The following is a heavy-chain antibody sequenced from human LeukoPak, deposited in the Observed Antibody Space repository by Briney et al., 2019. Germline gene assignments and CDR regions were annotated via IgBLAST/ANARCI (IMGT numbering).Heavy chain of an antibody. CDR2: ISSSGSTI. J-gene: IGHJ6*02. V-gene: IGHV3-11*01. CDR3: ARDQIEMTTIMDYYYGMDV. Sequence: PGGSLRLSCAASGFTFSDYYMSWIRQAPGKGLEWVSYISSSGSTIYYADSVKGRFTISRDNAKNSLYLQMNSLRAEDTAVYYCARDQIEMTTIMDYYYGMDVWGQGTTVTVSS. CDR1: GFTFSDYY. D-gene: IGHD5-24*01.